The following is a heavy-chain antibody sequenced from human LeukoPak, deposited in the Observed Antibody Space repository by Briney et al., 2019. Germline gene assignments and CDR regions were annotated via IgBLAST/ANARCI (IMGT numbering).Heavy chain of an antibody. CDR3: ARVTNRPSRGTFFPGSPAHYGMDV. CDR2: ISSSSSYI. D-gene: IGHD1-26*01. Sequence: PGGSLRLSCAASGFTFSSYSINWVRQAPGKGLEWVSSISSSSSYIYYADSVKGRFTISRDNAKNSLYLQMNSLRAEDTAVYYCARVTNRPSRGTFFPGSPAHYGMDVWGKGTTVTVSS. CDR1: GFTFSSYS. V-gene: IGHV3-21*01. J-gene: IGHJ6*04.